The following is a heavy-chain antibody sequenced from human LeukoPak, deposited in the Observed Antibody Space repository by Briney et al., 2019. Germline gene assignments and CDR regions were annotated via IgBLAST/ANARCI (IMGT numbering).Heavy chain of an antibody. CDR2: IYYSGST. CDR1: GGSISSSSYY. Sequence: PSETLSLTCTVSGGSISSSSYYWGWIRQPPGKGLEWIGSIYYSGSTYYNPSLKSRVTISVDTSKNQFSLKLSSVTAADTAVYYCARNLWSGWAYAYWGQGTLVTVSS. D-gene: IGHD3-10*01. CDR3: ARNLWSGWAYAY. J-gene: IGHJ4*02. V-gene: IGHV4-39*07.